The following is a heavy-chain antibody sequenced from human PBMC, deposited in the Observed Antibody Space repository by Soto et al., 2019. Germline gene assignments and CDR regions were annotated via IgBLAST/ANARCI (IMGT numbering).Heavy chain of an antibody. CDR3: ARGWSCTNGVCLRPIDY. CDR2: INHSGST. Sequence: PSETLSLTCAVYGGSFSGYYWSWIRQPPGKGLEWIGEINHSGSTNYNPSLKSRVTIPVDTSKNQFSLKLSSVTAADTAVYYCARGWSCTNGVCLRPIDYWGQGNLVTVSS. V-gene: IGHV4-34*01. J-gene: IGHJ4*02. D-gene: IGHD2-8*01. CDR1: GGSFSGYY.